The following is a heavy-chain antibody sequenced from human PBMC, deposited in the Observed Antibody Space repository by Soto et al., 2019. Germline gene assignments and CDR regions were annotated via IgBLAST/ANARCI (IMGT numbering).Heavy chain of an antibody. CDR2: ISSSSNYI. D-gene: IGHD6-13*01. Sequence: EVQLVQSGGDLVKPGESLRLSCATSGFTFSTYNMNWVRQAPGKGLEWVSSISSSSNYIYYADSLKGRFTVSRDNAKNSLYLQMNSLRAEDTAVYYCARDQLVDYWGQGTLVTVSS. CDR1: GFTFSTYN. CDR3: ARDQLVDY. J-gene: IGHJ4*02. V-gene: IGHV3-21*06.